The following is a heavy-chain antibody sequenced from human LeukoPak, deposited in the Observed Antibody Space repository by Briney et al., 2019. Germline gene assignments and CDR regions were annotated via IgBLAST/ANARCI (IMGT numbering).Heavy chain of an antibody. CDR2: IYYSGST. Sequence: SETLSLTCTVSGGSISSYYWSWIRQPPGKGLEWIGYIYYSGSTNYNPSLKSRVTISVDTSKNQFSLKLSSVTAADTAVYYCARDRANGDPLYYYYGMDVWGQGTTVTVSS. D-gene: IGHD4-17*01. CDR1: GGSISSYY. V-gene: IGHV4-59*12. CDR3: ARDRANGDPLYYYYGMDV. J-gene: IGHJ6*02.